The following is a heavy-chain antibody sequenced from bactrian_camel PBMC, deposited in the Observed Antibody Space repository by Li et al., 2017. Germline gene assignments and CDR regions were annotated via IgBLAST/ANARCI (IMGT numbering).Heavy chain of an antibody. CDR3: AANECPVVGSFATWEYNF. D-gene: IGHD4*01. CDR1: EYSVSSDC. J-gene: IGHJ4*01. CDR2: IDSDGAT. Sequence: VQLVESGGGSVEAGGSLRLSCGVSEYSVSSDCMAWFRQAPGKEREEREGVAAIDSDGATDYEDSVKGRFTISKDTAKNTLYLQKTSLKAEDTAMYYCAANECPVVGSFATWEYNFWGQGTQVTVS. V-gene: IGHV3S1*01.